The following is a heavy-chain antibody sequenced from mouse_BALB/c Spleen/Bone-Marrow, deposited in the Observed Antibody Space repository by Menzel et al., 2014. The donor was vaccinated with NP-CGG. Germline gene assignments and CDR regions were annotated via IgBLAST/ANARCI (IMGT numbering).Heavy chain of an antibody. CDR1: GYTFTDYN. J-gene: IGHJ4*01. CDR3: TRREYGNYGYAMDY. CDR2: IYPYNGGT. Sequence: EVHLVESGPELVKPGASVKISCKASGYTFTDYNMHWVEQSHGKSLEWIGYIYPYNGGTGYNQKFKSKATLAVDNSSSTAYMGLRSLTSEDSAVYYCTRREYGNYGYAMDYWGQGTSVTVSS. V-gene: IGHV1S29*02. D-gene: IGHD2-10*02.